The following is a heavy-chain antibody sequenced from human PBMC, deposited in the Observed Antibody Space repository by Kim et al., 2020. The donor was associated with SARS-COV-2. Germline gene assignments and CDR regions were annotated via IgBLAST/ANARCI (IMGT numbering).Heavy chain of an antibody. Sequence: GGSLRLSCAASGFTFSSYWMSWVRQAPGKGLEWVANIKQDGSEKYYVDSVKGRFTISRDNAKNSLYLQMNSLRAEYTAVYYCAKLLPRGSGNFRYYYGMDVSGQGTTVTVSS. V-gene: IGHV3-7*01. CDR2: IKQDGSEK. CDR1: GFTFSSYW. CDR3: AKLLPRGSGNFRYYYGMDV. J-gene: IGHJ6*02. D-gene: IGHD3-10*01.